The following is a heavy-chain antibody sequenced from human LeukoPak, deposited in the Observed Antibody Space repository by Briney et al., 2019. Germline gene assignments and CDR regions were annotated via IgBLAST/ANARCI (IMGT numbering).Heavy chain of an antibody. CDR1: GYTFTINY. CDR3: ARDNSVRDEAWWFNP. CDR2: ISPSGGST. J-gene: IGHJ5*02. Sequence: ASVKVSCKAFGYTFTINYMHWVRQAPGQGPEWMGVISPSGGSTTYAQKFQGRVTLTRDMSTSTDYLELSSLRSEDTAVYYCARDNSVRDEAWWFNPGGQGTLVTVSS. V-gene: IGHV1-46*01. D-gene: IGHD5-24*01.